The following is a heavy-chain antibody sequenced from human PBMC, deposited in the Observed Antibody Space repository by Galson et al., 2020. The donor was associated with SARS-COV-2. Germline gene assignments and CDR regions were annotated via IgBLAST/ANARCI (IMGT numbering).Heavy chain of an antibody. J-gene: IGHJ4*02. D-gene: IGHD1-26*01. V-gene: IGHV4-39*01. CDR2: LYYTGPT. CDR3: ATILGFTTDTYNRGLDY. Sequence: QSPGRGLEWIGTLYYTGPTYYSPSLKSRVTISVDTSKNQFSLQLTSVTAADTAVYYCATILGFTTDTYNRGLDYWGQGTLVTVSS.